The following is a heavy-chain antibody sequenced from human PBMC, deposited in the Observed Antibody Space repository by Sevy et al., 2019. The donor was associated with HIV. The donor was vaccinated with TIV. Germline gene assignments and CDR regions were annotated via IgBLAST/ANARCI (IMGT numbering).Heavy chain of an antibody. J-gene: IGHJ6*02. CDR3: ARGADDYVWGSYRYMSHRYYYYGMDV. CDR1: GGSISSYY. V-gene: IGHV4-4*07. CDR2: IYTSGST. Sequence: SETLSLTCTVSGGSISSYYWSWIRQPAGKGLEWIGRIYTSGSTNYNPSLKSRVTMSVDTSKNQFSLKLSSVTSADTAVYYCARGADDYVWGSYRYMSHRYYYYGMDVWGQGTTVTVSS. D-gene: IGHD3-16*02.